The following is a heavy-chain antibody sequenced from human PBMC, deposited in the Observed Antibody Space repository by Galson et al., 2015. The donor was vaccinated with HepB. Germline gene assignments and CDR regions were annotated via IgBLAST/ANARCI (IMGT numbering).Heavy chain of an antibody. Sequence: SLRLSCAASGFTFSDYYMSWIRQAPGKGLEWVSYISSSSSYTNYADSVKGRFTISRDNAKNSLYLQMNSLRAEDTAVYYCARLYSSSWYDFDYWGQGTLVTVSS. J-gene: IGHJ4*02. CDR2: ISSSSSYT. CDR1: GFTFSDYY. D-gene: IGHD6-13*01. CDR3: ARLYSSSWYDFDY. V-gene: IGHV3-11*03.